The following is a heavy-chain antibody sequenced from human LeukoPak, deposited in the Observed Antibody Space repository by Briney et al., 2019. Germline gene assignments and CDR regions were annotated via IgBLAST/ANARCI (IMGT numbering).Heavy chain of an antibody. Sequence: GGSLRLSCAASGSTFSSYWMSWVRQAPGKGLEWVANIKQDGSEKYYVDSVKGRFTVSRDNAKNSLYLQMNSLRAEDTAVYYCARDRRSVGATNYYYYGMDVWGQGTTVTVSS. CDR3: ARDRRSVGATNYYYYGMDV. CDR2: IKQDGSEK. V-gene: IGHV3-7*01. CDR1: GSTFSSYW. D-gene: IGHD1-26*01. J-gene: IGHJ6*02.